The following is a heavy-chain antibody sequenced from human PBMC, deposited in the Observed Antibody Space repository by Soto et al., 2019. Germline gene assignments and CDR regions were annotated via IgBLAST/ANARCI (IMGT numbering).Heavy chain of an antibody. D-gene: IGHD2-21*02. V-gene: IGHV1-8*01. CDR3: EVTTGY. CDR2: MSPDSGNA. J-gene: IGHJ4*02. CDR1: GYTFTDYD. Sequence: QVPVVQSRAEVKKPGASVKVSCKTSGYTFTDYDINWVRQAPGQGLEYMGWMSPDSGNAGYAKQFQGRVTMTSDTSISTAYMELSSLRSEDTAVYYCEVTTGYWGQGTLVTVSS.